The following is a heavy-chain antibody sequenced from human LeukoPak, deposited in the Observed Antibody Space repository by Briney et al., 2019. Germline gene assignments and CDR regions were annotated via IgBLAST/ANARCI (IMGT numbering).Heavy chain of an antibody. CDR1: GPSFSGYY. D-gene: IGHD6-6*01. CDR3: AGGSRGARWFDP. J-gene: IGHJ5*02. Sequence: PSETLSLTCAVDGPSFSGYYWSWVRQPPGKGREWIGEINHSGSTNYNPSLTSRVTISVDTSKNQFSLKLSSVTAADTAVYYCAGGSRGARWFDPWGQGTLVTVSS. V-gene: IGHV4-34*01. CDR2: INHSGST.